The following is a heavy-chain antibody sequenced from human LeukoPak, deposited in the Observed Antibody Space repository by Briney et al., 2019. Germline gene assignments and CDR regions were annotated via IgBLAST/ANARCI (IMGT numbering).Heavy chain of an antibody. J-gene: IGHJ4*02. CDR2: ISGSGGST. D-gene: IGHD3-22*01. Sequence: GSLRLSCAASGFTFSSYATSWVRQAPGKGLEWVSAISGSGGSTYYADSVKGRFTISRDNSKNTLYLQMNSLRAEDTAVYYCAKDDSQHYYDSSGYYVFDYWGQGTLVTVSS. CDR3: AKDDSQHYYDSSGYYVFDY. V-gene: IGHV3-23*01. CDR1: GFTFSSYA.